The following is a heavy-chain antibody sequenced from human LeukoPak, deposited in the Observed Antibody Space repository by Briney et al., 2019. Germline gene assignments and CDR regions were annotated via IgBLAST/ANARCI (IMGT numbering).Heavy chain of an antibody. J-gene: IGHJ3*02. Sequence: GGSLRLSCAASGFTFSSYEMNWVRQAPGKGLEWVSYISSSGSTIYYADSVKGRFTISRDNAKNSLYLQMNSLRAEDTALYYCARDSSSGYVRSDAFDIWGQGTMVTVSS. CDR2: ISSSGSTI. V-gene: IGHV3-48*03. D-gene: IGHD3-22*01. CDR3: ARDSSSGYVRSDAFDI. CDR1: GFTFSSYE.